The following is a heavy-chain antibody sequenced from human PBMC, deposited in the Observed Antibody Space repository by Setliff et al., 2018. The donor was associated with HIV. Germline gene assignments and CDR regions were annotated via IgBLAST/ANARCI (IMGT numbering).Heavy chain of an antibody. CDR1: GGAPNIYS. D-gene: IGHD6-6*01. V-gene: IGHV1-69*08. Sequence: ASVKVSCKASGGAPNIYSISWVRQAPGQGLEWMGRIIPGLGTSVYAQKFQGRVTITADRFTNTAYMELSSLRSEDTAVYYCARHSSWYSSSSGYFDYWGQGTLVTVSS. J-gene: IGHJ4*02. CDR3: ARHSSWYSSSSGYFDY. CDR2: IIPGLGTS.